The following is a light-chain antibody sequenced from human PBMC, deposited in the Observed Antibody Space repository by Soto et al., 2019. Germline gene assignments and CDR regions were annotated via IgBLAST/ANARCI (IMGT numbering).Light chain of an antibody. CDR3: CSYTTISHVV. V-gene: IGLV2-14*01. J-gene: IGLJ2*01. Sequence: QSALTQPASVSGSPGQSITISCTGTSSDIGGYNYVSWYLQHPGKAPKLMIYEVSNRPSGVSNRFSGSKPGNTASLTISGLQREDEADYYCCSYTTISHVVFGGGTKLTVL. CDR2: EVS. CDR1: SSDIGGYNY.